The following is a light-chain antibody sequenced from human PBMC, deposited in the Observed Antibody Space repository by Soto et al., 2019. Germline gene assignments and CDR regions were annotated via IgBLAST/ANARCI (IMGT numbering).Light chain of an antibody. J-gene: IGLJ1*01. CDR3: TAWDDSLSVYV. CDR2: RNN. Sequence: QSVLTQPPSASGTPGQRVIISCSGSSSNIGSSYVYWYQQLPGTAPRLLIYRNNQRPSGVPDRFSGSQSGTSASLAISGLRPEDEADYYCTAWDDSLSVYVLGTGTKVTVL. CDR1: SSNIGSSY. V-gene: IGLV1-47*01.